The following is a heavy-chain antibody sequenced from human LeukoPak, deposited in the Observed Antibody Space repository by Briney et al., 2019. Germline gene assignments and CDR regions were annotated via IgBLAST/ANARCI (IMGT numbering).Heavy chain of an antibody. D-gene: IGHD3-22*01. V-gene: IGHV4-59*12. CDR2: IYSSGST. J-gene: IGHJ5*02. CDR3: ARDGYYYDSSGYYYQNWFDP. Sequence: SETLSLTCTVSGGSISNNYWSWIRQSPGKGLEWIGYIYSSGSTDYNPSLKSRVTLSVDTSKNQFSLKLSSVTAADTAVYYCARDGYYYDSSGYYYQNWFDPWGQGTLVTVSS. CDR1: GGSISNNY.